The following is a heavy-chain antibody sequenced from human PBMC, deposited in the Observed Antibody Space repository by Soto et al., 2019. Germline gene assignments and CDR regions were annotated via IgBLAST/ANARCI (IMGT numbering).Heavy chain of an antibody. J-gene: IGHJ6*03. D-gene: IGHD4-17*01. V-gene: IGHV4-59*01. CDR2: IYYSGST. CDR3: ARGVYGDTPYYYYYMDV. CDR1: GGSISSYY. Sequence: SETLSLTCTVSGGSISSYYWSWIRQPPGKGLEWIGYIYYSGSTNYNPSLKSRVTISVDTSKNQFSLKLSSVTAADTAVYYCARGVYGDTPYYYYYMDVWGKGTTVTVSS.